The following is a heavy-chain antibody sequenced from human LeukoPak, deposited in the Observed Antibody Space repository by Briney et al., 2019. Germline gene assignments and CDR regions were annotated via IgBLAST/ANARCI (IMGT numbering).Heavy chain of an antibody. Sequence: GGSLRLSCEASGFTFSNFGMSWVRQAPGKGLEWVSSISVSGGSKYYADSVKGRFTISRDNSKNTLYLQMNSLRVEDTAVYYCAKGLRWYPFDIWGQGTMVTVSS. V-gene: IGHV3-23*01. CDR2: ISVSGGSK. CDR1: GFTFSNFG. CDR3: AKGLRWYPFDI. J-gene: IGHJ3*02. D-gene: IGHD4-23*01.